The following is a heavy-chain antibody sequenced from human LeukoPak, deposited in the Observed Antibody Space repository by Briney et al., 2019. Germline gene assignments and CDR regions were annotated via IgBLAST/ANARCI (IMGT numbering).Heavy chain of an antibody. V-gene: IGHV1-2*02. CDR2: ISPNTGGT. Sequence: GASVKVSCKASGYTFTGHYMHWVRQAPGQGLEWMGWISPNTGGTSYARKFQGRVTMTRDTSISTAYMELSRLRSDAAAVYYCAKDRARVATMVDGFDMWGQGTRVTVSS. J-gene: IGHJ3*02. CDR3: AKDRARVATMVDGFDM. D-gene: IGHD5-12*01. CDR1: GYTFTGHY.